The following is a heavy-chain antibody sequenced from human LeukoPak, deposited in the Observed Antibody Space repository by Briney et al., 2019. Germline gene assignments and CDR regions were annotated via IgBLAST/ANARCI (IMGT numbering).Heavy chain of an antibody. V-gene: IGHV4-59*01. D-gene: IGHD4-23*01. CDR2: IYYSGST. J-gene: IGHJ2*01. CDR3: ARSVVTFYWYFDL. Sequence: SGTLSLTCAVYGGSFSGYYWSWIRQPPGKGLEWIGYIYYSGSTNYNPSLKSRVTISLDTSKNQFSLKLSSVTTADTAVYYCARSVVTFYWYFDLWGRGTLVTVSS. CDR1: GGSFSGYY.